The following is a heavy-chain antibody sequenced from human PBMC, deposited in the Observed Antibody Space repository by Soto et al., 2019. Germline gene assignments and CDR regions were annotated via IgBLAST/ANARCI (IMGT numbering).Heavy chain of an antibody. CDR1: GFTVSSNY. V-gene: IGHV3-53*01. CDR2: FYSGGST. Sequence: GGSLRLSCAASGFTVSSNYMSWVRQAPGKGLEWVSVFYSGGSTYYADSVKGRFTISRDNSKNTLYLQMNSLRAEDTAVYYCTRILGTYYYGMDVWGQGTTVTVSS. CDR3: TRILGTYYYGMDV. J-gene: IGHJ6*02. D-gene: IGHD7-27*01.